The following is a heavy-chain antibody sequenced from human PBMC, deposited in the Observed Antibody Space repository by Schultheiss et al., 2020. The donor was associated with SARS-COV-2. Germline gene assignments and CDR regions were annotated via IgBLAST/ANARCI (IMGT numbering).Heavy chain of an antibody. J-gene: IGHJ4*02. CDR2: IYTSGST. CDR1: GGSISSGSYY. CDR3: AKVDAFWSGYIDY. Sequence: SETLSLTCTVSGGSISSGSYYWSWIRQPAGKGLEWIGRIYTSGSTNYNPSLKSRVTISVDTSKNQFSLKLSSVTAADTAVYYCAKVDAFWSGYIDYWGQGTRVTVSS. D-gene: IGHD3-3*01. V-gene: IGHV4-61*02.